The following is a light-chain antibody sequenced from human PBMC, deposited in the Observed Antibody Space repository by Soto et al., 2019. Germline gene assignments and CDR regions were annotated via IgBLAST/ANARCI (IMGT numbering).Light chain of an antibody. V-gene: IGKV3-15*01. CDR2: AAS. CDR1: QSVNSN. J-gene: IGKJ5*01. CDR3: QQYGSSPIT. Sequence: EIVITQSPSTLSVSKGERATLSCRASQSVNSNLAWYQQNPGQAPRLLIYAASTRATGIPARFSGSGSGTDFTLTISRLEPEDFAVYYCQQYGSSPITFGQGTLLEIK.